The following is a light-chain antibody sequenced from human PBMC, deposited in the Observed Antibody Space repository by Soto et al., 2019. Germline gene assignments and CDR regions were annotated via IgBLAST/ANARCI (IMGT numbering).Light chain of an antibody. J-gene: IGKJ1*01. CDR3: QQYNDWPPT. CDR2: GAS. Sequence: EILMTQSPDTLSVSPGESATLSCRASQRVYSNLAWYQQRPGQAPRLLIYGASTRATGMPARFSGSGSGTEFTLTISSLQSEDFAVYYCQQYNDWPPTFGQGTKVDI. V-gene: IGKV3-15*01. CDR1: QRVYSN.